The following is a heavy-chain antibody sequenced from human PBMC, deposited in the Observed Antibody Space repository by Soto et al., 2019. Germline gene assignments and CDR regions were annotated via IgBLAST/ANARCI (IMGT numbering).Heavy chain of an antibody. CDR1: RFTFSSYA. CDR2: ISYDGSNK. Sequence: GGSLRLSCVASRFTFSSYAMSWVRQAPGKGLEWVALISYDGSNKYYVDSVKGRFTISRDNSKNTLFLQMNSLRAGDTAVYYCAKDRLRGGFLTTATTNGMDVWGQGTTVTV. CDR3: AKDRLRGGFLTTATTNGMDV. J-gene: IGHJ6*02. D-gene: IGHD1-26*01. V-gene: IGHV3-30*18.